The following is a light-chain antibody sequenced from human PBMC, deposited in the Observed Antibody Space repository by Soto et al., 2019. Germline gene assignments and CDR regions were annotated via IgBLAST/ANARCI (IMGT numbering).Light chain of an antibody. J-gene: IGKJ1*01. CDR2: DAS. CDR1: QSVSSN. V-gene: IGKV3-15*01. CDR3: QQYNNWWA. Sequence: EIVMTQSPGTLSVSPGERATLSCRASQSVSSNLAWYQQKPGQAPRLLIYDASTRATGVPARFSGSGSGTEFTLTISSLQSEDFADYYCQQYNNWWAFGQGTKVDIK.